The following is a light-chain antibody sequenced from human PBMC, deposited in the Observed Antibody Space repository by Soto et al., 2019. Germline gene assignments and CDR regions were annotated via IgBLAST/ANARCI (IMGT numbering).Light chain of an antibody. CDR3: MQGTHWPIT. CDR2: KVS. J-gene: IGKJ5*01. CDR1: QILLHSDGIAY. V-gene: IGKV2-30*02. Sequence: VMTQSPLSLPVTPGEAASISCRSSQILLHSDGIAYFSWFQQRPGRSPRRLIYKVSNRDSGVPARFSGSGSGTDFALKISRVEAEDVGVYYCMQGTHWPITFGQGTRLEIK.